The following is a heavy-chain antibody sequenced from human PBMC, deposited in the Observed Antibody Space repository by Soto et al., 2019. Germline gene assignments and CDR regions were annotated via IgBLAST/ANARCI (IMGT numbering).Heavy chain of an antibody. CDR1: GFTFSSYA. Sequence: GGSLRLSCAASGFTFSSYAMSWVRQASGKGLEWVSAISGSGGSTYYADSVKGRFTISRDNSKNTLYLQMNSLRAEDTAVYYCAKGLYSSGSAFDIWGQGTMVTVSS. CDR2: ISGSGGST. D-gene: IGHD3-22*01. J-gene: IGHJ3*02. CDR3: AKGLYSSGSAFDI. V-gene: IGHV3-23*01.